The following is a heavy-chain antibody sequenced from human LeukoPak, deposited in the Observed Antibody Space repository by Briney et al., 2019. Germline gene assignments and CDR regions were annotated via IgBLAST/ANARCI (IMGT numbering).Heavy chain of an antibody. CDR1: RFTVSTYV. CDR2: INHDGSDI. CDR3: VRDSNFKIDY. V-gene: IGHV3-74*01. Sequence: GGSLRLSCAVSRFTVSTYVMHWVRRAPGEGLVCVSRINHDGSDISYADSVKGRSTISRDNAKNTLYLQMNSLRADDTAIYYCVRDSNFKIDYWGQGTLVTVSS. J-gene: IGHJ4*02. D-gene: IGHD5-24*01.